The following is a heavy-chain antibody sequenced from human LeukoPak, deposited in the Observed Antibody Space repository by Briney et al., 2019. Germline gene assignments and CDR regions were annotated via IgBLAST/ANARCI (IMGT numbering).Heavy chain of an antibody. J-gene: IGHJ4*02. D-gene: IGHD3-10*01. V-gene: IGHV4-34*01. Sequence: SETLSLTCAVYGGSFSGYYWSWIRQPPGKGLEWIGEINHSGSTNYNPSLKSRVTISVDTSKNQFSLKLSSVTAADTAVYYCARGRRGALWFGELSQGGFDYWGQGTLVTVSS. CDR1: GGSFSGYY. CDR2: INHSGST. CDR3: ARGRRGALWFGELSQGGFDY.